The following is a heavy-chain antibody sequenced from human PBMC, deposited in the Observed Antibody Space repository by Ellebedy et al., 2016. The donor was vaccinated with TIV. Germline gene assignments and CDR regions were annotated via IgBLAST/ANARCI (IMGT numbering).Heavy chain of an antibody. J-gene: IGHJ4*02. CDR1: GFTFSDYY. CDR3: ARESQTAMADY. V-gene: IGHV3-11*06. D-gene: IGHD5-18*01. Sequence: GESLKISCAASGFTFSDYYMSWIRQAPGKGLEWLSYISSSSSFTNYAESVKGRFTISRDNAKNSLYLQMNSLRAEDTAVYYCARESQTAMADYWGQGTLVTVSS. CDR2: ISSSSSFT.